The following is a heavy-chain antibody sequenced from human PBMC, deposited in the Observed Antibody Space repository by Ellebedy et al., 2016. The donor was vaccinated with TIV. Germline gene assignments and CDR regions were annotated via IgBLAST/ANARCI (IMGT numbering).Heavy chain of an antibody. CDR2: IYRGGDI. V-gene: IGHV3-53*01. D-gene: IGHD3-10*01. J-gene: IGHJ3*02. Sequence: GGSLRLSXAVSGFSVSSSYMNRVRQAPGKGLDWVSIIYRGGDIDYADSVKGRFTTSRDNSKNTLHLQMDSLRVEGTAVYYCAKEEGFYGSGRGAFNIWGQGTTVTVSS. CDR1: GFSVSSSY. CDR3: AKEEGFYGSGRGAFNI.